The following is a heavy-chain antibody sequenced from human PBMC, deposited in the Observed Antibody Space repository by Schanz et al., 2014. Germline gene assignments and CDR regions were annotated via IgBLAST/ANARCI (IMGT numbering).Heavy chain of an antibody. V-gene: IGHV4-39*01. Sequence: QLQLQESGPGLVKPTETLSLTCTVSGGSISSSSYYWGWIRQPPGKGLEWIGSIYASGGTYYNPSLKSRVPISVNTPNTLSSLGLSSVTAADTAVYFCARRGIGGTYYREPFDYWGQGTLVTVSS. D-gene: IGHD1-26*01. J-gene: IGHJ4*02. CDR1: GGSISSSSYY. CDR2: IYASGGT. CDR3: ARRGIGGTYYREPFDY.